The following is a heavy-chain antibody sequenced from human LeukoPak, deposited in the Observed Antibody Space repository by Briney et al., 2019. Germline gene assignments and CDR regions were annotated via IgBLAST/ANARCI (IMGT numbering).Heavy chain of an antibody. D-gene: IGHD6-13*01. J-gene: IGHJ6*03. CDR3: ARGQDSSSWYWENYYYYYMDV. CDR1: GGTFSSYA. V-gene: IGHV1-69*05. Sequence: SVKVSCKASGGTFSSYAISWVRQAPGQGLEWMGGIIPIFGTANYAQKFQGRVTITTDESTSTAYMELSGLRSEDTAVYYCARGQDSSSWYWENYYYYYMDVWGKGTTVTVSS. CDR2: IIPIFGTA.